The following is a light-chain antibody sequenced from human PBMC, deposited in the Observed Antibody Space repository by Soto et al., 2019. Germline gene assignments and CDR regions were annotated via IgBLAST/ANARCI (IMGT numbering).Light chain of an antibody. J-gene: IGLJ2*01. CDR2: RND. CDR3: AAWDDSLSGRVL. CDR1: SSNIGSNY. Sequence: QSVLTQPPSPSGTPGQRVTISCSGSSSNIGSNYVYWYQQAPGTAPKLLIYRNDQRPSGVPDRISGSKSGTSASLAISGLRSEDEADYYCAAWDDSLSGRVLFGGGTKLTVL. V-gene: IGLV1-47*01.